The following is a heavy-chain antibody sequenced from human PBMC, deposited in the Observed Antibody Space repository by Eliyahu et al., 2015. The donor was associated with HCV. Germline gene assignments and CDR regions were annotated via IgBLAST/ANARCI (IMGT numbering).Heavy chain of an antibody. J-gene: IGHJ4*02. D-gene: IGHD3-16*01. CDR1: GFIFSDFS. Sequence: EVQLVESGGGLVQPGGSVXLSCTGTGFIFSDFSMNWVRQTPGKGLEWISYIDSGGDTTFSADSAKGRFTISRDNSMNSLYLQMNSLRVEDTAIYYCARDRGGSRFESWGQGTLVTVSS. CDR2: IDSGGDTT. CDR3: ARDRGGSRFES. V-gene: IGHV3-48*01.